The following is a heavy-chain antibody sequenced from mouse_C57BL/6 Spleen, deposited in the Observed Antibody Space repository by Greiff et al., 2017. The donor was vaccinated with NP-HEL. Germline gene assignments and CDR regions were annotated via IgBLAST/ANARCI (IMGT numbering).Heavy chain of an antibody. Sequence: VKLVESGAELVRPGASVKLSCKASGYTFTDYYINWVKQRPGQGLEWIARIYPGSGNTYYNEKFKGKATLTAEKSSSTAYMQLSSLTSEDSAVYFCARENYGSSYGFAYWGQGTLVTVSA. V-gene: IGHV1-76*01. CDR3: ARENYGSSYGFAY. D-gene: IGHD1-1*01. CDR2: IYPGSGNT. CDR1: GYTFTDYY. J-gene: IGHJ3*01.